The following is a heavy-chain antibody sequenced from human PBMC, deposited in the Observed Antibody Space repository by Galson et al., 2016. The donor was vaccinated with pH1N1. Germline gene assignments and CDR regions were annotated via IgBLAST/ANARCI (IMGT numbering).Heavy chain of an antibody. CDR3: ARESYRGSDGSCYFDS. J-gene: IGHJ4*02. V-gene: IGHV7-4-1*02. CDR1: GYTFASYA. Sequence: SVKVSCKASGYTFASYAINWVRQVPGQGLEWMGWIHTTTGDPSYGQGFTGRFVVALDTSVTTAYLQISSLKTEDAAVYYCARESYRGSDGSCYFDSWGQGTLVTVSS. CDR2: IHTTTGDP. D-gene: IGHD2-15*01.